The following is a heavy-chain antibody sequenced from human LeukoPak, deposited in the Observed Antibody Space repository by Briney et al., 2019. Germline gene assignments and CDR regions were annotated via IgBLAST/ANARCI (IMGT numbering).Heavy chain of an antibody. Sequence: GGPLRLSCAASGFTFSSYGMQWVRQAPGKGLEWVAFIHYDGSNKYYANSVKGGFTISRDNSKNTLYLHMNSLRAEDTAVYYCAKDPIRGVRPYYFSSWGQGTLVTVSS. CDR3: AKDPIRGVRPYYFSS. J-gene: IGHJ4*02. D-gene: IGHD3-10*01. CDR2: IHYDGSNK. V-gene: IGHV3-30*02. CDR1: GFTFSSYG.